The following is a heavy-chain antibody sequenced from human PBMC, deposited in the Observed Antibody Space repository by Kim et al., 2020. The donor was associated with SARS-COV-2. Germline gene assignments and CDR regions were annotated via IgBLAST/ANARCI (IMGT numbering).Heavy chain of an antibody. D-gene: IGHD4-17*01. CDR2: IYSGGTT. V-gene: IGHV3-66*01. CDR1: GFTVSRNY. CDR3: AKLRDGDTKYYYYYMDV. J-gene: IGHJ6*03. Sequence: GGSLRLSCAGSGFTVSRNYMSWVRQAPGKGLEWVSVIYSGGTTYYADSVKARFTISRDNSKNTLYLQMNRLRGEDTAVYYCAKLRDGDTKYYYYYMDVWGKGTTVTVSS.